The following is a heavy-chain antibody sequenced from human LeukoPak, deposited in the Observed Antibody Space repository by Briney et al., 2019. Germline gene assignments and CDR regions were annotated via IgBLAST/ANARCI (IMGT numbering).Heavy chain of an antibody. CDR2: INPDIGGT. Sequence: ASVTLCLKASGYTFTTYYIHWVRQAPVQGLEWMGWINPDIGGTNYAQKFQGRVTMTRDTSISTVYMDLSMLRSDDTAIYYCVREARAVYWFVAWGQKPLPRVSS. V-gene: IGHV1-2*02. CDR3: VREARAVYWFVA. CDR1: GYTFTTYY. D-gene: IGHD6-19*01. J-gene: IGHJ5*02.